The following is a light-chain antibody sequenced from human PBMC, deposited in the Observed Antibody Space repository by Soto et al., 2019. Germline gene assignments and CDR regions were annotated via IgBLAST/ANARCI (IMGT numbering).Light chain of an antibody. J-gene: IGKJ1*01. CDR2: DAS. CDR3: QQYDTYPWT. CDR1: QSISSW. V-gene: IGKV1-5*01. Sequence: DIQMTQSPSTLSASVGDRVTITCRASQSISSWLAWYQQKPGKAPKLLIYDASSLESGVPSRFSGSGSGTEFTLTISGLQPDDFATYFCQQYDTYPWTFGPGTKVDIK.